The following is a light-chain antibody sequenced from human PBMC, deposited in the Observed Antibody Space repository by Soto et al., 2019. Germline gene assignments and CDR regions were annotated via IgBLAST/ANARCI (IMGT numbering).Light chain of an antibody. CDR3: SSYTSDNTVI. J-gene: IGLJ2*01. V-gene: IGLV2-14*01. CDR2: EVS. Sequence: QSALTQPASVSGSPGQSITMSCTGTSSDVGRYKYVSWHQQHPGKAPKLVIYEVSNRPSGVSNRFSGSKSGNTASLTISGLQAEDEADYYCSSYTSDNTVIFGGGTKVTVL. CDR1: SSDVGRYKY.